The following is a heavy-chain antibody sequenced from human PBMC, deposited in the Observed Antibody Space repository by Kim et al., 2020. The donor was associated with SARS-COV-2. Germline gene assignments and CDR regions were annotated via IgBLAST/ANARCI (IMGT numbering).Heavy chain of an antibody. J-gene: IGHJ4*02. CDR3: ARGRLGYDILTGYPFDY. CDR1: GFTFSSYW. Sequence: GGSLRLSCAASGFTFSSYWMSWVRQAPGKGLEWVANIKQDGSEKYYVDSVKGRFTISRDNAKNSLYLQMNSLRAEDTAVYYCARGRLGYDILTGYPFDYWGQGTLVTVSS. V-gene: IGHV3-7*03. CDR2: IKQDGSEK. D-gene: IGHD3-9*01.